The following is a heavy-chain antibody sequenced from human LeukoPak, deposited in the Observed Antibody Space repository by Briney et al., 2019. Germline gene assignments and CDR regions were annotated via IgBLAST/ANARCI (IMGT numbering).Heavy chain of an antibody. CDR1: GYSISSGYY. Sequence: SETLSLTCTVSGYSISSGYYWGWIRQPPGKGLEWIGSIYHSGSTYYNPSLKSRVTISVDTSKNQFSLKLSSVTAADTAVYYCAGGAPTFDPRGQGTLVTVSS. D-gene: IGHD3-16*01. V-gene: IGHV4-38-2*02. CDR2: IYHSGST. CDR3: AGGAPTFDP. J-gene: IGHJ5*02.